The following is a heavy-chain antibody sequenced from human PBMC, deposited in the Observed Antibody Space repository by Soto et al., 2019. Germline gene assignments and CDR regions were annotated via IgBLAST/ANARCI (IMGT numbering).Heavy chain of an antibody. V-gene: IGHV2-5*02. Sequence: QITLKESGPTLVKPTQTLTLTCTFSGFSLSTSGVGVGWIRQPPGKALEWLALIYWDDDKRYSPSLKSRLTINKDTSKNQVVLTMTNMDPVDTATYYCAHRDYDILTGYYKKGAFDIWGQGTMVTVSS. J-gene: IGHJ3*02. D-gene: IGHD3-9*01. CDR2: IYWDDDK. CDR3: AHRDYDILTGYYKKGAFDI. CDR1: GFSLSTSGVG.